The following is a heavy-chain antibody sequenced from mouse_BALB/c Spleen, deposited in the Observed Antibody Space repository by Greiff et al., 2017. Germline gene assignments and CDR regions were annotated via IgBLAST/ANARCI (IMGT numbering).Heavy chain of an antibody. D-gene: IGHD1-1*01. CDR2: INPSSGYT. CDR3: ARRDGSSYLYAMDY. Sequence: QVQLQQSAAELARPGASVKMSCKASGYTFTSYTMHWVKQRPGQGLEWIGYINPSSGYTEYNQKFMDKTTLTADKSSSTAYMQLSSLTSEDSAVYYCARRDGSSYLYAMDYWGQGTSVTVSS. CDR1: GYTFTSYT. J-gene: IGHJ4*01. V-gene: IGHV1-4*02.